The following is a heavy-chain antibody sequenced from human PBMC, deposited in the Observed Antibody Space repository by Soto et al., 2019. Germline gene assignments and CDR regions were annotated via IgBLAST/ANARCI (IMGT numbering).Heavy chain of an antibody. CDR1: GGSFSGYD. J-gene: IGHJ4*02. V-gene: IGHV4-34*01. CDR2: INHSGST. D-gene: IGHD3-10*01. CDR3: ARAVEVTMVHFDY. Sequence: PSETLSLTCAVYGGSFSGYDWSWIRQPPGKGLEWIGEINHSGSTNYNPSHKSRVTISVDTSKNQFSLKLSSVTAADTAVYYCARAVEVTMVHFDYWGQGTLVTVSS.